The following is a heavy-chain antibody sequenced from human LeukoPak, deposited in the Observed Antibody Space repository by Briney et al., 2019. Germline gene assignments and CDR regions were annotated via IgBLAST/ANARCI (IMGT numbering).Heavy chain of an antibody. D-gene: IGHD2-2*01. Sequence: ASVTVSCKASRYTFSSYDINWVRQATGQGLEWMGWMNPNSGNTGYAQKFQGRVTMTRNTSISTAYMDLSSLRSEDTAVYYCARRYCSRTSCHYFDYWGQGTLVTVSS. J-gene: IGHJ4*02. CDR2: MNPNSGNT. V-gene: IGHV1-8*01. CDR3: ARRYCSRTSCHYFDY. CDR1: RYTFSSYD.